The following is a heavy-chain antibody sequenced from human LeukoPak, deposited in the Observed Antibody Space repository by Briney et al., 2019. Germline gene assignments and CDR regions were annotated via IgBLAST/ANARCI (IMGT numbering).Heavy chain of an antibody. J-gene: IGHJ4*02. CDR1: GFTFSSYA. V-gene: IGHV3-23*01. CDR2: ISGSGGST. Sequence: PGGSLRLSCAASGFTFSSYAMSWVRQAPGKGLEWVSAISGSGGSTYYADSVKGRFTISRDNSKNPLYLQMNSLRAEDTAVYYCAKMREEYCRSTSCCQFRNYLYFDYWGQGTLVTVSS. D-gene: IGHD2-2*01. CDR3: AKMREEYCRSTSCCQFRNYLYFDY.